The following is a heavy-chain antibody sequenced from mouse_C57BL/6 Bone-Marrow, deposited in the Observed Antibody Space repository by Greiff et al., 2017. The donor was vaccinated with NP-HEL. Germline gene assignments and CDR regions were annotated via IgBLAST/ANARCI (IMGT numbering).Heavy chain of an antibody. J-gene: IGHJ2*01. D-gene: IGHD1-1*01. Sequence: QVQLQQSDAELMKPGASVKISCKVSGYTFTDHTIHWMKQRPEQGLEWIGYIYPRDGSTKYNEKFKGKATLPADKSSSTAYMQLNSLTSEDSAVYFCARGDYYYYGSSPYYFDDWGQGTTLTVSS. CDR3: ARGDYYYYGSSPYYFDD. CDR1: GYTFTDHT. V-gene: IGHV1-78*01. CDR2: IYPRDGST.